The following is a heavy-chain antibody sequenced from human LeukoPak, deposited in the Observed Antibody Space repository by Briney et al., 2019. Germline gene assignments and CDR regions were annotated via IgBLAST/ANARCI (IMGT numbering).Heavy chain of an antibody. CDR1: GGTFSSYA. CDR2: IIPVLGIA. J-gene: IGHJ6*02. D-gene: IGHD6-13*01. V-gene: IGHV1-69*04. Sequence: SVKVSCKASGGTFSSYAISWVRQAPGQGLEWMGRIIPVLGIANYAQKFQGRVTITADKSTSTAYMELSSLRSEDTAVYYCARVGGIAAAGGMDVWGQGTTVTVSS. CDR3: ARVGGIAAAGGMDV.